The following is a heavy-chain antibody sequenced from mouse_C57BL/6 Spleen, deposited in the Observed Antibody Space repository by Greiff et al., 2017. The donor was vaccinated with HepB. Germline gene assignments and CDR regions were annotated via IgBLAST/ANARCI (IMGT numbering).Heavy chain of an antibody. CDR3: AKGYYGSSYPAWFAY. CDR2: ISSGSSTI. CDR1: GFTFSDYG. V-gene: IGHV5-17*01. Sequence: EVKLVESGGGLVKPGGSLKLSCAASGFTFSDYGMHWVRQAPEKGLEWVAYISSGSSTIYYADTVKGRFTISRDNAKNTLFLQMTSLRSEDTAMYYCAKGYYGSSYPAWFAYWGQGTLVTVSA. J-gene: IGHJ3*01. D-gene: IGHD1-1*01.